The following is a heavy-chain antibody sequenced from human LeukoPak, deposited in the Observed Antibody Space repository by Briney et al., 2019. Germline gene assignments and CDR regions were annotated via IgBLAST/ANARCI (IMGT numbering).Heavy chain of an antibody. CDR3: AKDLYSSSGGYPDY. D-gene: IGHD6-13*01. CDR2: ISSSSSYI. CDR1: GFTFSSYT. Sequence: GGSLRLSCAASGFTFSSYTMNWVRQAPGKGLEWVSSISSSSSYIYYADSVKGRFTISRDNAKNSLYLQVNSLRAEDTAVYYCAKDLYSSSGGYPDYWGQGTLVTVSS. V-gene: IGHV3-21*01. J-gene: IGHJ4*02.